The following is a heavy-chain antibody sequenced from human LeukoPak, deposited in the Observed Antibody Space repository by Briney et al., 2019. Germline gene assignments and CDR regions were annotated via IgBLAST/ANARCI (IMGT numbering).Heavy chain of an antibody. D-gene: IGHD6-19*01. V-gene: IGHV4-59*01. CDR3: ARWYSSGWIDN. CDR2: IYDSGST. Sequence: PSETLSLTCTVSGGSISGFYWSWIRQPPGKGQEWIGNIYDSGSTKYNPSLKSRVTVSGDTSKNQVSLKLSSVTAADTAIYYCARWYSSGWIDNWGQGTLVTVSS. CDR1: GGSISGFY. J-gene: IGHJ5*02.